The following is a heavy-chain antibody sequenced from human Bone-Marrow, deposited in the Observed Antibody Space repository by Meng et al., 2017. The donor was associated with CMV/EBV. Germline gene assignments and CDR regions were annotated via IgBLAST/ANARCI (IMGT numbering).Heavy chain of an antibody. D-gene: IGHD2-2*02. J-gene: IGHJ4*02. V-gene: IGHV1-18*01. CDR2: ISAYNGNT. CDR3: ARDLQRYCSSTSCYTYDY. Sequence: ASVKVSCKASGYTFTSYGISWVRQAPGQGLEWMGWISAYNGNTNYAQKLQGRVTMTTDTSTSTAYMELRSLRSDDTAVYYCARDLQRYCSSTSCYTYDYWGQGNLVNVAS. CDR1: GYTFTSYG.